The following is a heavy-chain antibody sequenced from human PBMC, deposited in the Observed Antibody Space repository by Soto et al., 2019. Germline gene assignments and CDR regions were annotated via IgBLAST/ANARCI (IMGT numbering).Heavy chain of an antibody. Sequence: EVQLVESGGGLVKPGGSLRLSCAASGFTFSSYTMNWVRRAPGKGLEWVSSISSSSTYIYYADSVKGRFTISRDNAKNPLWLHVNSLRSEDRAVDYCARDCRGYGDSSDSYYSDCWGRGT. D-gene: IGHD6-13*01. CDR1: GFTFSSYT. J-gene: IGHJ4*02. CDR2: ISSSSTYI. CDR3: ARDCRGYGDSSDSYYSDC. V-gene: IGHV3-21*01.